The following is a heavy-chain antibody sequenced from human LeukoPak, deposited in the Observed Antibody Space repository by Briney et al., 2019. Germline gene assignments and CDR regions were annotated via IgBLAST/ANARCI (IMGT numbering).Heavy chain of an antibody. Sequence: PSETLSLTCAVYGGPFSGYYWSWIRQPPGQGLEGIGEINHSGSTNYNPSITSRVTISVDTSKNQFSLELSSVTAADTAVYYCARGRAYYYGSGSYFFDYWGQGTLVTVSS. CDR2: INHSGST. D-gene: IGHD3-10*01. CDR1: GGPFSGYY. J-gene: IGHJ4*02. V-gene: IGHV4-34*01. CDR3: ARGRAYYYGSGSYFFDY.